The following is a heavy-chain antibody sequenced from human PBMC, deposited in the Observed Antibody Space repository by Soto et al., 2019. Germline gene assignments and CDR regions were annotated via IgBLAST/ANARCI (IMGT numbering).Heavy chain of an antibody. CDR1: GDSFNDYY. V-gene: IGHV1-2*04. Sequence: QVQLVQSGAEVRKPGASVTVSCRSSGDSFNDYYIHWVRQAPGQGFGWMGWINPNGGVTKYAQKFQGLVSMTRDTSIRTVYMKLSRLRSDDTAVYYCARESGGATATLDYYYFYMDVWGTGTTVTVSS. CDR2: INPNGGVT. CDR3: ARESGGATATLDYYYFYMDV. D-gene: IGHD5-12*01. J-gene: IGHJ6*03.